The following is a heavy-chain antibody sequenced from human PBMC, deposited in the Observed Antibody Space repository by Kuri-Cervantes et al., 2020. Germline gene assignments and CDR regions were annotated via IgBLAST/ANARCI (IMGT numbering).Heavy chain of an antibody. CDR1: GGSISSGYYY. Sequence: SETLSLTCTVSGGSISSGYYYWSWIRQPPGKGLEWIGYIYYSGSTYYNPSLKSRVTISVDTSRNQFSLKLSSVTAADTAVYYCARSLRYYDSSGYYMKRPASWFDPWGQGTLVTVSS. V-gene: IGHV4-30-4*01. CDR2: IYYSGST. J-gene: IGHJ5*02. D-gene: IGHD3-22*01. CDR3: ARSLRYYDSSGYYMKRPASWFDP.